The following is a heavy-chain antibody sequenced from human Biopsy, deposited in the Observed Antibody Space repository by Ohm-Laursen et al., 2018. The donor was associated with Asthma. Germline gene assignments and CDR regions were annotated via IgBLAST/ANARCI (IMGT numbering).Heavy chain of an antibody. CDR2: IKHDGSGK. J-gene: IGHJ1*01. CDR3: TRREYSDSRISPLDL. V-gene: IGHV3-7*01. D-gene: IGHD3-22*01. CDR1: GFTFGDYC. Sequence: GSLRLSCAASGFTFGDYCMSWVRQVPGQGLEWVANIKHDGSGKNHVDSLKGRFTISRDNAKNLLFLQMNSLRAEDTAVYYCTRREYSDSRISPLDLWGQGTLVTVSS.